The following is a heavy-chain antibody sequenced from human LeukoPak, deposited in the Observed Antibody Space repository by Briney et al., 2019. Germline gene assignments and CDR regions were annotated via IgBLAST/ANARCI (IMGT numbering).Heavy chain of an antibody. V-gene: IGHV7-4-1*02. CDR2: INTNTGNP. CDR1: GYTFTSYA. Sequence: ASVKVSCKASGYTFTSYAMNWVRQAPGQGLEWMGWINTNTGNPTYAQGFTGRFVFSLDTSVSTAYLQISSLKAEDTAVYYCARDREMATIEYYYYMDVWGKGTTVTVSS. D-gene: IGHD5-24*01. CDR3: ARDREMATIEYYYYMDV. J-gene: IGHJ6*03.